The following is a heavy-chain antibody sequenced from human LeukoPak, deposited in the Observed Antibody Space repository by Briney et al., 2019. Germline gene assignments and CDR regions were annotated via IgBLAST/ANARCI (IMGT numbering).Heavy chain of an antibody. D-gene: IGHD3-3*01. CDR3: SKDRGVFGVAYSLDY. CDR2: IRYDGINE. Sequence: PGGSLRLSCAASGFTFSSYWMSWVRQAPGKGLEWVAYIRYDGINEYYADSVKGRFTISRDLSKNTLFLQINSLRPEDTAVYYCSKDRGVFGVAYSLDYWGQGTLVTVSS. V-gene: IGHV3-30*02. J-gene: IGHJ4*02. CDR1: GFTFSSYW.